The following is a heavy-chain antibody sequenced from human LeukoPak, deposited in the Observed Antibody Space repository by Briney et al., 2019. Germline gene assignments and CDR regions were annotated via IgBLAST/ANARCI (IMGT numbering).Heavy chain of an antibody. D-gene: IGHD6-19*01. CDR3: AKLPEYSSGWLDY. Sequence: MPSETLSLTCAVYGGSFSSYYWSWIRQPPGKGLEWIGYIYYSGSTNYNPSLKSRVTISVDTSKNQFSLKLSSVTAADTAVYYCAKLPEYSSGWLDYWGQGTLVTVSS. J-gene: IGHJ4*02. CDR2: IYYSGST. V-gene: IGHV4-59*01. CDR1: GGSFSSYY.